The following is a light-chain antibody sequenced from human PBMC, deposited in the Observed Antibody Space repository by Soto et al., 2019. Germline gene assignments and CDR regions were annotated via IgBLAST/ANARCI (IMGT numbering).Light chain of an antibody. J-gene: IGKJ4*01. CDR2: DAS. CDR1: QSVSSY. CDR3: QQRSNWPLT. Sequence: LLTQSPATLSVSPGQRVTLSCRASQSVSSYLAWYQQKPGQAPRLLIYDASNRATGIPARFSGSGSGTDFTLTISSLEPEDFAVYYCQQRSNWPLTFGGGTKVEIK. V-gene: IGKV3-11*01.